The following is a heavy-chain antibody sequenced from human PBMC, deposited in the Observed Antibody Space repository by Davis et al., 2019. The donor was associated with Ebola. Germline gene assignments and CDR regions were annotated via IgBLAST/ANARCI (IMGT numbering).Heavy chain of an antibody. Sequence: AASVKVSCKTSGGAFSNYAISWVRQAPGQGLEWMGGIIPIFGTANYAQKFQGRVTMTRDTSTSTVYMELSSLRSEDTAVYYCAREVVVVVAATPSGYYYYGMDVWGKGTTVTVSS. CDR3: AREVVVVVAATPSGYYYYGMDV. D-gene: IGHD2-15*01. CDR1: GGAFSNYA. V-gene: IGHV1-69*05. CDR2: IIPIFGTA. J-gene: IGHJ6*04.